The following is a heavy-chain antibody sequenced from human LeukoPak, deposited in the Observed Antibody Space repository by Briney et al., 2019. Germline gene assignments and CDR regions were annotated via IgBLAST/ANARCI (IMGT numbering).Heavy chain of an antibody. D-gene: IGHD2-2*01. CDR1: GGSFSGYY. J-gene: IGHJ5*02. V-gene: IGHV4-34*01. CDR3: ARGVGKYQLRGFDP. CDR2: INHSGGT. Sequence: PSETLSLTCAAYGGSFSGYYWSWIRQPPGKGLEWIGEINHSGGTNYNPSLKSRVTISVDTSKNQFSLKLSSVTAADTAVYYCARGVGKYQLRGFDPWGQGTLVTVSS.